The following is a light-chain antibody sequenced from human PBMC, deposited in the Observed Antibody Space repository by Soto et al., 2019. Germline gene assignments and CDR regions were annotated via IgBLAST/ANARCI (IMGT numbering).Light chain of an antibody. Sequence: DIQMTQSPSTLSASVGDRVTITCRASQSISSWLAWYQQKPGKAPKLLIYKASGLESGVPSRFSGSGSGTEFTLTISSLQPEDFATYYCQQYNSYSQTFGQGTKVDIK. V-gene: IGKV1-5*03. CDR3: QQYNSYSQT. J-gene: IGKJ1*01. CDR2: KAS. CDR1: QSISSW.